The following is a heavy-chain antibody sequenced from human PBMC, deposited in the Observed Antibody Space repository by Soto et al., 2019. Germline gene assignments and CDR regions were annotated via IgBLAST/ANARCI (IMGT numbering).Heavy chain of an antibody. CDR3: ARTYDSNGYANEFDS. V-gene: IGHV4-59*12. Sequence: QVVLQESGPGLVKPSETLSLTCSVSGRSITSYYWSWVRQPPGKGLEWIGYIYDNGITSQNPSLKSRVTMSAETAQNPFYLKRTSVTCADTAVYFFARTYDSNGYANEFDSWGQGILVTVTS. D-gene: IGHD3-22*01. CDR1: GRSITSYY. J-gene: IGHJ4*02. CDR2: IYDNGIT.